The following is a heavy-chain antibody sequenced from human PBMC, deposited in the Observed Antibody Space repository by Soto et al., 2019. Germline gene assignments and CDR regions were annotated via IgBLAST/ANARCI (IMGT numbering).Heavy chain of an antibody. J-gene: IGHJ6*02. D-gene: IGHD2-8*01. CDR1: GYTFTRYG. CDR2: ISGYNGDA. V-gene: IGHV1-18*01. CDR3: AKNGQPPYYYYGLDV. Sequence: QGQLVQSGAEVKMPGASVKVSCKASGYTFTRYGISWVRQAPGQGLEWMGWISGYNGDANYAQRFQGRVGMTIDTSTTTAYMELRTLTPDDTAVYYCAKNGQPPYYYYGLDVWGQGTTVTVSS.